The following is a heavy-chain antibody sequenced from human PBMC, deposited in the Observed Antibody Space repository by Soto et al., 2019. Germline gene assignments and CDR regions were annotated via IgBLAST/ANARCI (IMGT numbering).Heavy chain of an antibody. Sequence: VQLEESGGGLVQPGGSLRLSCAASGFTFSRYTMNWVRQTPGKGLEWVSDISSGSLSIYYADSVKGRFTVSRDNAKTSLFLQMNSLRDEDTAVYYCARGGSSSDNGMDVWGQGTTVTVSS. CDR3: ARGGSSSDNGMDV. CDR2: ISSGSLSI. CDR1: GFTFSRYT. V-gene: IGHV3-48*02. D-gene: IGHD3-16*01. J-gene: IGHJ6*02.